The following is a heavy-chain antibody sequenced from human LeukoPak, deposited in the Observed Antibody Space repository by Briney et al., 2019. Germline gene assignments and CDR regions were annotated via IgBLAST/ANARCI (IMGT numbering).Heavy chain of an antibody. Sequence: SETLSLTCTVSGGSISSSSYYWGWIRQPPGKGLEWIGSIYYSGSTYYNPSLKSRVTISVDTSKNQFSLKLSSVTAADTAVYYCARYDILTGYYLDWGQGTLVTVSS. CDR2: IYYSGST. J-gene: IGHJ4*02. D-gene: IGHD3-9*01. V-gene: IGHV4-39*07. CDR3: ARYDILTGYYLD. CDR1: GGSISSSSYY.